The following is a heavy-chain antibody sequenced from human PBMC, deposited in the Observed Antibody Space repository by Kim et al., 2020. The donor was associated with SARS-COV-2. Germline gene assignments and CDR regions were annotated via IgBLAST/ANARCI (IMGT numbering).Heavy chain of an antibody. Sequence: SVKGRITISRDNAKSSLYLQMNSLRAEDTALYCCAKDLRIWFGDPRGAFDIWGQGTMVTVSS. CDR3: AKDLRIWFGDPRGAFDI. D-gene: IGHD3-10*01. J-gene: IGHJ3*02. V-gene: IGHV3-9*01.